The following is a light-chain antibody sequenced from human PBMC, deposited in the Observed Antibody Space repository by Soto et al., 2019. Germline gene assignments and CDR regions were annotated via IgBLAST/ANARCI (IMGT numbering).Light chain of an antibody. Sequence: EIVLTQSPGTPSLFPGGRATPSSRASQSVTSNYLAWYQQKPGQAPRLLIYGASSRATGIPDRFSGSGSGTDFTLTISRLEPEDFAVYYCQQYTSSPQTFGQGTKVDIK. CDR2: GAS. V-gene: IGKV3-20*01. J-gene: IGKJ1*01. CDR3: QQYTSSPQT. CDR1: QSVTSNY.